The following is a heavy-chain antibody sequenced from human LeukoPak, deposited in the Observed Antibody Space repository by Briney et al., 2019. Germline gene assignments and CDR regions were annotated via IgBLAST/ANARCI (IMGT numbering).Heavy chain of an antibody. V-gene: IGHV3-23*01. D-gene: IGHD1-1*01. CDR1: GFTFSSYA. J-gene: IGHJ4*02. CDR3: AKVSGGLERRFLDY. Sequence: GGSLRLSCAASGFTFSSYAMSWVRQARGKGLEWVSAISGSGGSTYYADSVKGRFTISRDNSKDTLYLQMNSLRAEDTAVYYCAKVSGGLERRFLDYWGQGTLVTVSS. CDR2: ISGSGGST.